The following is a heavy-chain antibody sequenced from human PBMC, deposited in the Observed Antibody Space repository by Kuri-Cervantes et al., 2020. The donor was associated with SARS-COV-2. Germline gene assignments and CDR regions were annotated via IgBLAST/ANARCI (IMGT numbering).Heavy chain of an antibody. Sequence: SVKVSCKTSGASFTLSAFSWVRQAPGQGLEWMGGIIPMLHKAHYAQKFQDRVTITADESTSTLYIDLNNLKSDDTAVYYYARGFDSPLDYWGQGTLVTVSS. J-gene: IGHJ4*02. CDR3: ARGFDSPLDY. V-gene: IGHV1-69*10. D-gene: IGHD3-9*01. CDR1: GASFTLSA. CDR2: IIPMLHKA.